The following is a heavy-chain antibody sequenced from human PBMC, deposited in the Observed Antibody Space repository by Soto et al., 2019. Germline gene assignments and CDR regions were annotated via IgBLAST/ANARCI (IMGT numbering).Heavy chain of an antibody. V-gene: IGHV2-5*02. Sequence: QITLKESGPTLVKPTQTLTLTCTFSGFSLSTSGVGVGWIRQPPGKALEWLALIYWDDDKRYSPSLKSRLTTTQDTSKNQVVLTMTNMDPVDTATYYCAHSTSSSWYVYYYYYGMDVWGQGTTVTVSS. J-gene: IGHJ6*02. CDR3: AHSTSSSWYVYYYYYGMDV. CDR2: IYWDDDK. D-gene: IGHD6-13*01. CDR1: GFSLSTSGVG.